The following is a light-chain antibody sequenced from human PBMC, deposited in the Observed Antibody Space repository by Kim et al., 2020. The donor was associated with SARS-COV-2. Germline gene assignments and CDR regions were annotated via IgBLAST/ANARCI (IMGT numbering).Light chain of an antibody. CDR2: AAS. CDR1: QSINSH. V-gene: IGKV1-39*01. Sequence: ASVGDRVTITCRTSQSINSHLNWYHQKPGRAPKLLMYAASTLQGGVPSRFSGSGSETDFTLTISSLQPEDFATYFCQQTYISPFTFGPGTKVDIK. CDR3: QQTYISPFT. J-gene: IGKJ3*01.